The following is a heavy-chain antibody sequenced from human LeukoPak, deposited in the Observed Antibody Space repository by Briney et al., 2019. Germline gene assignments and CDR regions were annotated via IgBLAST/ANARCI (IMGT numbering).Heavy chain of an antibody. J-gene: IGHJ4*02. D-gene: IGHD1-26*01. CDR2: IYYSGST. Sequence: PSQTLSLTCAVSGGSISGGGYYWGWIRQPPGKGLEWIGSIYYSGSTYYNPSLKSRVIISVDTSKNQFSLKLSSVTAADTAVYYCANSPSYYYFDYWGQGTLVTVSS. V-gene: IGHV4-39*07. CDR1: GGSISGGGYY. CDR3: ANSPSYYYFDY.